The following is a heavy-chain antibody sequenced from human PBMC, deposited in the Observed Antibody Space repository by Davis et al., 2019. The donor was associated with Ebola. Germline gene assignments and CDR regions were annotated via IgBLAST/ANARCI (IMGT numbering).Heavy chain of an antibody. D-gene: IGHD2-2*01. Sequence: PSETLSLTCTVSGGSISSSSYYWGWIRQPPGKGLEWIGSIYYSGSTYYNPSLKSRVTISVDTSKNQFSLKLSSVTAADTAVYYCARGEGYCISTSCPYYYYGMDVWGQGTTVTVSS. CDR1: GGSISSSSYY. CDR2: IYYSGST. CDR3: ARGEGYCISTSCPYYYYGMDV. V-gene: IGHV4-39*01. J-gene: IGHJ6*02.